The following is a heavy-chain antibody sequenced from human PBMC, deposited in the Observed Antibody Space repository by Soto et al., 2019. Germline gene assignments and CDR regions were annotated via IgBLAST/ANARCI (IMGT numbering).Heavy chain of an antibody. J-gene: IGHJ6*02. D-gene: IGHD3-3*02. CDR1: GGSISSYY. CDR2: IYYSGST. Sequence: SETLSLTCTVSGGSISSYYWSWIRQPPGKGLEWIGYIYYSGSTNYNPSLKSRVTISVDTSKNQFSLKLSSVTAADTAVYYCARVFSIGANYGMDVWGQGTTVTVSS. CDR3: ARVFSIGANYGMDV. V-gene: IGHV4-59*01.